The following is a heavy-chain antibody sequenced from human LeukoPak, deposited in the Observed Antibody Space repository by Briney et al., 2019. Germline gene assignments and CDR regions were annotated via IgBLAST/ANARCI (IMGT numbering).Heavy chain of an antibody. V-gene: IGHV3-48*02. Sequence: GGSLRLSCVASGFTFSSYSMNWVRQAPGKGLEWVSYISSSSSTIYYADSVKGRFTISRDNAKNSLYLQMNSLRDEDTAVYYCARDSTYYDFWSGYYPQYYYYGMDVWGQGTTVTVSS. CDR2: ISSSSSTI. CDR1: GFTFSSYS. CDR3: ARDSTYYDFWSGYYPQYYYYGMDV. J-gene: IGHJ6*02. D-gene: IGHD3-3*01.